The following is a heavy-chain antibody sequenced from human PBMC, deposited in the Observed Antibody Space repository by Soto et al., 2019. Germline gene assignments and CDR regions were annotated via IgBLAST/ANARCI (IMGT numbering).Heavy chain of an antibody. CDR3: ARVGIKPKYSSSWTNWFDT. CDR2: IIPIFGTA. Sequence: QVQLVQSGAEVKKPGSSVKVSCKASGGTFSSYAISWVRQAPGQGLEWMGGIIPIFGTANYAQKFQGRVTITADESTSTAYMELSSLRSEDTAVYYCARVGIKPKYSSSWTNWFDTWGQGTLVTVSS. J-gene: IGHJ5*02. V-gene: IGHV1-69*01. CDR1: GGTFSSYA. D-gene: IGHD6-6*01.